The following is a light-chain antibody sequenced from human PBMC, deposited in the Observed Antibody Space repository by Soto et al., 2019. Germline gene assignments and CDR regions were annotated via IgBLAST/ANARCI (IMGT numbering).Light chain of an antibody. CDR3: QQYNNWPRT. CDR2: GAS. CDR1: QSVSSN. J-gene: IGKJ5*01. V-gene: IGKV3-15*01. Sequence: EIVMTQSPATLSVSPGERATLSCRASQSVSSNLAWYQQKPGQAPRLLIYGASTRATGIPARFSGSRSGTEFTLTISSLQSEDFAVYHCQQYNNWPRTFGQGTRLEIK.